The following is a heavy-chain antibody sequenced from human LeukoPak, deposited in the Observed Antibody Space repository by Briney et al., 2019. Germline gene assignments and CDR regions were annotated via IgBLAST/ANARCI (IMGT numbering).Heavy chain of an antibody. CDR3: ARELRFLEWLLYKGANWFDP. V-gene: IGHV4-31*03. CDR1: GGSISSGGYY. J-gene: IGHJ5*02. D-gene: IGHD3-3*01. CDR2: IYYSGST. Sequence: SETLSLTCTVSGGSISSGGYYWSWIRQHPGKGLEWIGYIYYSGSTYYNPSLKSRVTISVDTSKNQFSLKLSSVTAADTAVYYCARELRFLEWLLYKGANWFDPWGQGTLVTVSS.